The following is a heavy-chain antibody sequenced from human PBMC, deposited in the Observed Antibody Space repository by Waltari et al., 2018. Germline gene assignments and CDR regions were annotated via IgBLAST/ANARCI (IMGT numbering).Heavy chain of an antibody. CDR2: ISYDGTKK. Sequence: QVQLVESGGGVVRPGRSLRLSCAASGFTFNNYAMHWVRQTPGKGSEWVALISYDGTKKKYADSVKGRFTMSRDNSKKTVFLEMNSLRADDTAMYFCARSGGPRFHFDSGSYCDYWGQGTLVSVSS. CDR3: ARSGGPRFHFDSGSYCDY. J-gene: IGHJ4*02. V-gene: IGHV3-30*01. D-gene: IGHD3-10*01. CDR1: GFTFNNYA.